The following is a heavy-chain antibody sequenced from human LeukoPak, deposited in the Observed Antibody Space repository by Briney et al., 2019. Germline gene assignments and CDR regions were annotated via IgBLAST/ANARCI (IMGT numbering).Heavy chain of an antibody. CDR1: GFTFSDFA. CDR2: TIGSGATT. V-gene: IGHV3-23*01. D-gene: IGHD4-17*01. Sequence: GGSLRLSCAASGFTFSDFAMSWVRQAPGKGLEWVSGTIGSGATTFYADSVKGRFTISRDNSKNTLFLQMNSLRAEDTAVYYCAKGTTPYTAVYYYYMDVWGKGTTVTVSS. J-gene: IGHJ6*03. CDR3: AKGTTPYTAVYYYYMDV.